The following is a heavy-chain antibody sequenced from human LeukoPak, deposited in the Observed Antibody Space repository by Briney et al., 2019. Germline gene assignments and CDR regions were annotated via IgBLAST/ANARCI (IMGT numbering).Heavy chain of an antibody. V-gene: IGHV4-59*01. CDR1: GGSISSYY. J-gene: IGHJ6*02. CDR2: IYYSGST. CDR3: ARDKEGPYYYYGMDV. Sequence: SETQSLTCTVSGGSISSYYWSWIRQPPGKGLEWIGYIYYSGSTNYNPSLKSRVTISVDTSKNQFSLKLSSVTAADTAVYYCARDKEGPYYYYGMDVWGQGTTVTVSS.